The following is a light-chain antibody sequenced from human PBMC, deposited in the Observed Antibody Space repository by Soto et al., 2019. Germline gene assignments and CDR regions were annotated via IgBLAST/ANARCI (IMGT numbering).Light chain of an antibody. V-gene: IGKV4-1*01. CDR2: WAY. Sequence: DIVMTQSPDSLAVSLGERATINCKSSQSVLYTSNNKNYLAWYQQKPGQPPKLLIYWAYARDSGVPHRFSGSGSGTDFPLTVSSLQAEDVAVYYCQQYYSSPYTFGQGTKLEIQ. CDR1: QSVLYTSNNKNY. J-gene: IGKJ2*01. CDR3: QQYYSSPYT.